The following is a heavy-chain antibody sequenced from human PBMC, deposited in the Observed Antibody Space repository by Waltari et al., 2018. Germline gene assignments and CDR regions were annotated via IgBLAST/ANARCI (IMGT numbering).Heavy chain of an antibody. Sequence: QVQLQESGPGLVTPSGTLSLTCGVSRGPPSNINLWNWIRQAPGGGLEWLGEILRTGSRNYNPSLKSRLTMSVDKSNSQVSMRLKSVTAADTAVYYCATSSFVAVLDSWGQGTLVTVSS. CDR2: ILRTGSR. CDR1: RGPPSNINL. J-gene: IGHJ4*02. D-gene: IGHD6-19*01. V-gene: IGHV4-4*02. CDR3: ATSSFVAVLDS.